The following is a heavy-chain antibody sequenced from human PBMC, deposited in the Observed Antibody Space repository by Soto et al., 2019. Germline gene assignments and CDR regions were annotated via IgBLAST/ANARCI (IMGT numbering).Heavy chain of an antibody. J-gene: IGHJ3*02. Sequence: QVQLVQSGAELKKPGSSVKVSCQASGGTFSNYAISWVRQAPGQGLEWMGKIIPIFGTTNYAQNFRGRVTTTAXEXPXTSXMELSSLSSDDTALYYCARELPPAPGSFREDALDIWGQGTMITVSS. V-gene: IGHV1-69*15. CDR3: ARELPPAPGSFREDALDI. D-gene: IGHD2-2*01. CDR1: GGTFSNYA. CDR2: IIPIFGTT.